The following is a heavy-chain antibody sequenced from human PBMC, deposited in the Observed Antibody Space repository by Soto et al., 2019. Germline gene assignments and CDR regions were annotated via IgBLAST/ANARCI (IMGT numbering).Heavy chain of an antibody. Sequence: SETLSLTCAVYGGSFSGYYWSWIRQPPGKGLEWIGEINHSGSSNYNPSLKSRVTISVDTSKNQFSLKLSSVTAADTAVYYCARGRIGYCSSTSCYRRTHYGMDVWGQGTTVTVS. D-gene: IGHD2-2*01. CDR3: ARGRIGYCSSTSCYRRTHYGMDV. CDR2: INHSGSS. CDR1: GGSFSGYY. V-gene: IGHV4-34*01. J-gene: IGHJ6*02.